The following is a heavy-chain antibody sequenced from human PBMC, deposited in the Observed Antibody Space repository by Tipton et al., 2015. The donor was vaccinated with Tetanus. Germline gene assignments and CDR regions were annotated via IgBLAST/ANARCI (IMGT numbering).Heavy chain of an antibody. CDR2: ISYRGST. D-gene: IGHD3-10*01. CDR1: GASISTSRRFD. V-gene: IGHV4-39*01. J-gene: IGHJ5*02. Sequence: GLVKPSETLSHTCTVSGASISTSRRFDWGWIRQPPGKGLEWIGSISYRGSTSYSPSLRSRVTMSVDTSRNQISLNLTSVTAADTAVYSCAGGLVRWYEPWGRGTLVSVSS. CDR3: AGGLVRWYEP.